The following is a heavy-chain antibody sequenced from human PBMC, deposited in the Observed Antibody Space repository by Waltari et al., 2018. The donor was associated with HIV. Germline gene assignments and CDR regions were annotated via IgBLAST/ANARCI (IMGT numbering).Heavy chain of an antibody. V-gene: IGHV3-23*01. Sequence: QLLESGGGLVEPGGSLRLSCAASGFICIDFAMDWVRQAPGKGLEWVSAIRGGGETFYADSVKGRFTISRDNSKNTLSLQMNSLRADDAAVYYCVKDSGRAADVFDLWGQGTMVTVSS. D-gene: IGHD3-10*01. CDR2: IRGGGET. CDR3: VKDSGRAADVFDL. J-gene: IGHJ3*01. CDR1: GFICIDFA.